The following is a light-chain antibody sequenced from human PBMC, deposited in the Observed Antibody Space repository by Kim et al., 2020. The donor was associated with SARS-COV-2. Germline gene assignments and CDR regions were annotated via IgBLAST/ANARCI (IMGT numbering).Light chain of an antibody. Sequence: PGHIASITCSGDKCGDKYACWYLQKPGQSPVLAIYQDDKRPSWIPERFSGSNSGNTATLTISGTQATDEADYYCQAWDSSTVLFGGGTQLTVL. CDR2: QDD. V-gene: IGLV3-1*01. CDR1: KCGDKY. CDR3: QAWDSSTVL. J-gene: IGLJ2*01.